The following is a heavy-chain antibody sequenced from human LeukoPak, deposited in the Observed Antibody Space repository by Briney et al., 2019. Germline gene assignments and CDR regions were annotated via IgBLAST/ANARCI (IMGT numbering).Heavy chain of an antibody. CDR1: GGSFSGYY. CDR3: ARGGVRPRIRIFGVVIKSYFGY. Sequence: SETLSLTCAVYGGSFSGYYWSWIRQPPRKGLECIGEINISGSTNYNPSLKSRVTISVDTSKNQFSLKLSSVTAADTAVYYCARGGVRPRIRIFGVVIKSYFGYWGQGTLVTVSS. J-gene: IGHJ4*02. CDR2: INISGST. V-gene: IGHV4-34*01. D-gene: IGHD3-3*01.